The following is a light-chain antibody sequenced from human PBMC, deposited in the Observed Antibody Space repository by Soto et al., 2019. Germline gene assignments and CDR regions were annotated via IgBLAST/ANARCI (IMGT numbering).Light chain of an antibody. J-gene: IGLJ1*01. CDR2: KGT. Sequence: QSALAQPASVSGSPGQSITISCTGTSDDVGAYNSVSWYQQLPHKAPQVILYKGTQRPSGVSSRFSGSTSGNAASLTISGLQADDEADCFCCSSAPESTYVFGTGTKVTVL. CDR3: CSSAPESTYV. V-gene: IGLV2-23*01. CDR1: SDDVGAYNS.